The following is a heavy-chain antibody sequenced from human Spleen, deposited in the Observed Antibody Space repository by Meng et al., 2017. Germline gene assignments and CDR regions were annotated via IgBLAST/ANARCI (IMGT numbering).Heavy chain of an antibody. Sequence: EVQLVESGGGLVQPGGSLRLSCAASGFTVSSNYMSWVRQAPGKGLEWVAIVGHDGNSGCYADSVRGRFTISRDNSKNMVYLHMSSLRAEDTAVYYCARGAADYSFDYWGQGTLVTVSS. CDR1: GFTVSSNY. V-gene: IGHV3-66*02. CDR2: VGHDGNSG. CDR3: ARGAADYSFDY. J-gene: IGHJ4*02. D-gene: IGHD6-25*01.